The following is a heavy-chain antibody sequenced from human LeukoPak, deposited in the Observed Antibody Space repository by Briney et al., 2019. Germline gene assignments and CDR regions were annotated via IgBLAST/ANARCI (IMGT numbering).Heavy chain of an antibody. V-gene: IGHV3-7*01. CDR1: GFTLSTYW. J-gene: IGHJ4*02. Sequence: PGGSLRLSCAASGFTLSTYWMSGVRQAPAKGLEGVAIIKQDGSAKFYVDSVKGRFTISRDNADNSQYLQINSLRAEDTAVYYCARGDEYYFDYWGQGTLVTVSS. CDR3: ARGDEYYFDY. CDR2: IKQDGSAK.